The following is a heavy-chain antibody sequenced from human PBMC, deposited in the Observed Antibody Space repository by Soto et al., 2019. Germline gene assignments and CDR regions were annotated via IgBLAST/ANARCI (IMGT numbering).Heavy chain of an antibody. CDR2: ISGSGGST. J-gene: IGHJ4*02. V-gene: IGHV3-23*01. D-gene: IGHD3-22*01. Sequence: GGSLRLSCAASGFTFSSYAMSWVRQAPGKGLEWVSVISGSGGSTYYADSVKGRFTISRDNSKNTLYLQMNSLRAEDTAFYFCAKVFSYDSSAYYYPFDYWGQGTLVTVSS. CDR1: GFTFSSYA. CDR3: AKVFSYDSSAYYYPFDY.